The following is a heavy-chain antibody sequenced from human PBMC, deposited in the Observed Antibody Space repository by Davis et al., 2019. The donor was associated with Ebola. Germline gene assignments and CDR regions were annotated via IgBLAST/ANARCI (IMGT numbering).Heavy chain of an antibody. V-gene: IGHV3-33*05. CDR2: VSFDGSNK. D-gene: IGHD1-26*01. J-gene: IGHJ3*02. Sequence: PGGSLRLSCAASGFTFSNYGIHWVRQPPGKGLEWVSFVSFDGSNKYYAGSVKGRFTVSRDNSKNTLYLQMNGLRVEDTAIYYCAKDTSNIWFDIWGQGTNVTVSS. CDR1: GFTFSNYG. CDR3: AKDTSNIWFDI.